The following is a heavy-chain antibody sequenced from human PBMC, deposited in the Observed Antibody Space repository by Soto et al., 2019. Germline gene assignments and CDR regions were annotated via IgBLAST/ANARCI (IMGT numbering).Heavy chain of an antibody. CDR1: GYTFSRYG. D-gene: IGHD6-13*01. J-gene: IGHJ4*02. Sequence: QVQLVQSGAEVKTPGASVRVSCKASGYTFSRYGISWVRQAPGQGLEWMGWTSGFNGNTNESEKLQGRVTLTTDTAAKKAHMALRGLRSEDTAVYYCARASAYSTPWSFDNWGQGTLVTGSS. CDR3: ARASAYSTPWSFDN. V-gene: IGHV1-18*01. CDR2: TSGFNGNT.